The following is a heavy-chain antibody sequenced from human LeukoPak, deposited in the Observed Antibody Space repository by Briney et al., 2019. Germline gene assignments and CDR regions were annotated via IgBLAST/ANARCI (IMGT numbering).Heavy chain of an antibody. CDR3: ARVVGSYDFWSGYRYYYYYYMDV. J-gene: IGHJ6*03. CDR2: MNPNSGNT. CDR1: GYTFTSYG. Sequence: ASVKVSCKASGYTFTSYGITWVRQATGQGLEWMGWMNPNSGNTGYAQKFQGRVTITRNTSISTAYMELSSLRSEDTAVYYWARVVGSYDFWSGYRYYYYYYMDVWGKGTTVTVSS. D-gene: IGHD3-3*01. V-gene: IGHV1-8*01.